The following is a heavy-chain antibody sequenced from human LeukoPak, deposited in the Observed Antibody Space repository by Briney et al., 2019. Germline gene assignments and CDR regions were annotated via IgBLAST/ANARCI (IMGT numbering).Heavy chain of an antibody. D-gene: IGHD4/OR15-4a*01. CDR1: GFTASSNS. CDR3: ARRAGAYSHPYDY. Sequence: GGSLRLSCTVSGFTASSNSMSWVRQAPGKGLEWVSFIYSDNTHYSDSVKGRFTISRDNSKNTLYLQMNSLTAEDTAVYYCARRAGAYSHPYDYWGQGTLVTVSS. CDR2: IYSDNT. J-gene: IGHJ4*02. V-gene: IGHV3-53*01.